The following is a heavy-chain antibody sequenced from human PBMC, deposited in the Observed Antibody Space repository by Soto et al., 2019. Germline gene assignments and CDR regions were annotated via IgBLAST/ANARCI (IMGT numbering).Heavy chain of an antibody. J-gene: IGHJ3*02. CDR1: GFTFSFHA. CDR3: AQDCGTEGYSVRAFDI. V-gene: IGHV3-23*01. CDR2: RSGSGGNI. D-gene: IGHD2-21*01. Sequence: EVQLLESGGGLVQPGGSLRLSCAASGFTFSFHAMNWVRQAPGKGLEWVSVRSGSGGNIDYAGSVKGRFTISRDNSKNMLYLQMNSLRAEDTAVYYCAQDCGTEGYSVRAFDIWGQGTVVTVS.